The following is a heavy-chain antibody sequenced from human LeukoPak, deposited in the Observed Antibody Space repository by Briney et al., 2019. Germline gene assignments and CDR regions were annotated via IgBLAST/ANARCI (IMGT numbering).Heavy chain of an antibody. Sequence: SETLSLTCTVSGGSISSYYWSWIRQPPGKGLEWIGYIYYSGSTNYNPSLKSRVTISVDTSKNQFSLKLSSVTAADTAAYYCARDRGSSSSDWFDPWGQGTLVTVSS. V-gene: IGHV4-59*01. CDR3: ARDRGSSSSDWFDP. CDR2: IYYSGST. D-gene: IGHD6-6*01. J-gene: IGHJ5*02. CDR1: GGSISSYY.